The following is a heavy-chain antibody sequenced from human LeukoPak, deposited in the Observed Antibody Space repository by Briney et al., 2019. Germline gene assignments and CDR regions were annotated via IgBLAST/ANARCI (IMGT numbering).Heavy chain of an antibody. J-gene: IGHJ4*02. D-gene: IGHD6-19*01. CDR1: GGSISSSSYY. V-gene: IGHV4-39*01. Sequence: SETLSLTCTVSGGSISSSSYYWGWIHQPPGKGLEWIGSIYYSGSTYYNPSLKSRVTISVDTSKNQFSLKLSSVTAADTAVYYCARHVPGIAVAGTFDYWGQGTLVTVSS. CDR2: IYYSGST. CDR3: ARHVPGIAVAGTFDY.